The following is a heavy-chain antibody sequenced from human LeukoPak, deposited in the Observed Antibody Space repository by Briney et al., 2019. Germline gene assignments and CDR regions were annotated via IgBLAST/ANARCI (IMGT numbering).Heavy chain of an antibody. V-gene: IGHV3-30*03. CDR2: ISYDGSNK. D-gene: IGHD3-10*01. CDR3: VRDSVIRGMDV. Sequence: GGSLRLSCAASGFTFSSYGMHWVRQAPGKGLEWVAVISYDGSNKYYADSVKGRFTISRDNAKKSLDLQMNSLRVEDTAVYYCVRDSVIRGMDVWGQGTTVTVSS. J-gene: IGHJ6*02. CDR1: GFTFSSYG.